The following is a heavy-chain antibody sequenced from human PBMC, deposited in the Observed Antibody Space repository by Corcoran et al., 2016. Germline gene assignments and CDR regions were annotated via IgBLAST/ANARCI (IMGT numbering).Heavy chain of an antibody. V-gene: IGHV3-23*01. CDR2: ISGSGGST. CDR1: GFTFSSYA. CDR3: AKGGPGFFLTGYYIFDY. Sequence: EVQLLESGGGLVQPGGSLRLSCAASGFTFSSYAMSWVRQAPGKGLEWVSAISGSGGSTYYADSVKGRFTISRDKSKNTLYLQMNSLSAEDTAVYYCAKGGPGFFLTGYYIFDYWGQGTLVTVSS. J-gene: IGHJ4*02. D-gene: IGHD3-9*01.